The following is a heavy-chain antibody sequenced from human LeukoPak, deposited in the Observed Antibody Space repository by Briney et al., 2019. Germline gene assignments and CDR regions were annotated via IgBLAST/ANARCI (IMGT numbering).Heavy chain of an antibody. J-gene: IGHJ6*03. CDR3: AREVPYYGSGVVYYMDV. CDR1: GGSISSGSYY. D-gene: IGHD3-10*01. Sequence: SETLSLTCTVSGGSISSGSYYWSWIRQPAGKGLEWIGRIYTSGSTNYNPSLKSRVTISVDTSKNQFSLKLGSVTAADTAVYYCAREVPYYGSGVVYYMDVWGKGTTVTISS. V-gene: IGHV4-61*02. CDR2: IYTSGST.